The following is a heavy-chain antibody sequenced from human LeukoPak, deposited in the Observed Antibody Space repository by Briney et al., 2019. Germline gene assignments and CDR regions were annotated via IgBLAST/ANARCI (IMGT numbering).Heavy chain of an antibody. V-gene: IGHV4-30-2*01. CDR3: TKRQGPTSGSYDYFDP. J-gene: IGHJ5*02. CDR1: GGSISSGGYS. D-gene: IGHD1-26*01. Sequence: PSETLSLTCAVSGGSISSGGYSWSWIRQPPGKGLEWIGYIYHSGSTYYNPSLKSRVTISVDRSKNQFSLKLSSVTAADTAVYYCTKRQGPTSGSYDYFDPWGQGALVTVSS. CDR2: IYHSGST.